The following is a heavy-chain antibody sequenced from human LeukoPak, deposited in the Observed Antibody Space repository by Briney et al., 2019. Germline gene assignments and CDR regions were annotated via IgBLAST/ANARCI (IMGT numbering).Heavy chain of an antibody. CDR1: GFTFSNFA. D-gene: IGHD1-26*01. CDR3: ARNEWADY. V-gene: IGHV3-48*02. J-gene: IGHJ4*02. CDR2: ISGSSRTI. Sequence: GGSLRLSCAASGFTFSNFAMTWVRQAPGKEPEWVSYISGSSRTIYYADSVKGRFTISRDNAKNSLYLQMNSLRDEDTAVYYCARNEWADYWGQGTLVTVSS.